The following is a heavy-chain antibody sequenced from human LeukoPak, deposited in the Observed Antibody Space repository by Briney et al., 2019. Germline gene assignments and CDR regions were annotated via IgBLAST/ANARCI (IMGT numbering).Heavy chain of an antibody. CDR2: IKEDGSEK. CDR1: GFTFSTHW. Sequence: GGSLRLSCAASGFTFSTHWMSWVRQAPGKGLEWVANIKEDGSEKYYGDSVKGRFTISRDNAKNSLYLEMNSLRVEDTAVYYCARDSSGYQWGQGTLVTVSS. CDR3: ARDSSGYQ. D-gene: IGHD3-22*01. J-gene: IGHJ4*02. V-gene: IGHV3-7*01.